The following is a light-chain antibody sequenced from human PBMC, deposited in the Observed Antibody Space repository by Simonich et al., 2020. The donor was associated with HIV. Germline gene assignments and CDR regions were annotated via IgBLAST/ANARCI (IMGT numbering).Light chain of an antibody. Sequence: EIVLTQSPGTLSLSPGERATLSCRASQSVSSSYLAWYQQKPGQAPRLLIYGASTRATGIPARFSGSGSGTEFTLTISSLQSEDFAVYYCQQYYSTPWTFGQGTKVEIK. CDR2: GAS. CDR3: QQYYSTPWT. J-gene: IGKJ1*01. CDR1: QSVSSSY. V-gene: IGKV3-20*01.